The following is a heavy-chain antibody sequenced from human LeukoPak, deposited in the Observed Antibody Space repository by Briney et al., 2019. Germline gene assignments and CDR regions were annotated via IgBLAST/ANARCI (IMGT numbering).Heavy chain of an antibody. J-gene: IGHJ6*02. CDR1: GFTFSNHA. CDR3: AKAGTGYYGMDV. V-gene: IGHV3-23*01. D-gene: IGHD6-13*01. Sequence: GGSLRLSCAASGFTFSNHAMSWVRQAPGKGLEWVSDISGSGGTTYYADSVKGRFTISRDNSKNTLHLQMNSLRVEDTAVYYCAKAGTGYYGMDVWGQGTTVTVSS. CDR2: ISGSGGTT.